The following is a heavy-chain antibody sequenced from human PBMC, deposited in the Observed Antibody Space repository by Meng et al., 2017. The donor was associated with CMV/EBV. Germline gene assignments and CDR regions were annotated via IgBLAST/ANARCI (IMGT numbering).Heavy chain of an antibody. Sequence: VSVKVSCKASGYTFTGYYMHWVRQAPGQGLEWMGWINPNSGGTNYAQKFQGRVTMTRDTSISTAYMELSRLRSDDTAVYYCARASSGYGSAFDIWGQGTMVTVSS. CDR1: GYTFTGYY. CDR2: INPNSGGT. D-gene: IGHD3-22*01. CDR3: ARASSGYGSAFDI. V-gene: IGHV1-2*02. J-gene: IGHJ3*02.